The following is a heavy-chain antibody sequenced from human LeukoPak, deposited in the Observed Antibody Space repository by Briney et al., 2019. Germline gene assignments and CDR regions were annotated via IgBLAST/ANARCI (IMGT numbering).Heavy chain of an antibody. CDR2: IYYSGST. J-gene: IGHJ4*02. CDR1: GGSISSSSYY. Sequence: SETLSLTCTVSGGSISSSSYYWGWIRQPPGKGLEWIGSIYYSGSTYHNPSLKSRVTISVDTSKNQFSLKLSSVTAADTAVYYCAIRGTLFDYWGQGTLVIVSS. V-gene: IGHV4-39*01. CDR3: AIRGTLFDY.